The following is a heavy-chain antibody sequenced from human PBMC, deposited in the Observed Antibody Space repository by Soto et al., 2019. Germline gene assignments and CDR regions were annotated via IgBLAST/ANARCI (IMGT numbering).Heavy chain of an antibody. Sequence: PGGSLRLSCAASGFTFSIYGMHWVRQAPGKGLEWVAVIWYDGSNKYYADSVKGRFTISRDNSKNTLYLQMNSLRAEDTAVYYCARDTLAGEFGELQILDYWGQGTLVTVSS. J-gene: IGHJ4*02. CDR2: IWYDGSNK. D-gene: IGHD3-10*01. CDR3: ARDTLAGEFGELQILDY. V-gene: IGHV3-33*01. CDR1: GFTFSIYG.